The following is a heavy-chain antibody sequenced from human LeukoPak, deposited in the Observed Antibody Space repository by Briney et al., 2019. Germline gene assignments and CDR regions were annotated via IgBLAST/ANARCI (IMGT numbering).Heavy chain of an antibody. CDR1: GFTVSSDY. V-gene: IGHV3-53*04. CDR2: IYSSSIT. Sequence: PGGSLRLSCAASGFTVSSDYMSWVRQAPGKGLEWVSVIYSSSITSYADSVKGRFTISRHNSKNTLYLQMNSLRADDMAVYYCARGRGAANDAFDIWGQGTMVTVSS. D-gene: IGHD3-10*01. J-gene: IGHJ3*02. CDR3: ARGRGAANDAFDI.